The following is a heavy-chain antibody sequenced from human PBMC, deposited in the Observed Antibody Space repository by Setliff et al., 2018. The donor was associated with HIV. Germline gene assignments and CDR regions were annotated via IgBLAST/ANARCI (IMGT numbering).Heavy chain of an antibody. CDR3: AKAMGHLPYFFDS. J-gene: IGHJ4*02. CDR1: GFTFSTYS. Sequence: PGGSLRLSCEASGFTFSTYSMNWVRQPPGKGLEWVSGISGRGASTYYADAARDRFTISRDNSRDTVFLEMTSLRAEDTAVYYCAKAMGHLPYFFDSWGQGTLVTVSS. CDR2: ISGRGAST. V-gene: IGHV3-23*01.